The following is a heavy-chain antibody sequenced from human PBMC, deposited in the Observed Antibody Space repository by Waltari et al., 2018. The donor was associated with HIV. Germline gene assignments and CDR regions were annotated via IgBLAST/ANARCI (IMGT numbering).Heavy chain of an antibody. CDR3: AKDYFVVVTAAGPFDP. J-gene: IGHJ5*02. D-gene: IGHD2-21*02. CDR1: GVGFSNYG. Sequence: HLVDAGGRVGQPGGSLRVSCASFGVGFSNYGMHWVRQAPGKGLEWVAVISYDGSNNYYADSVKGRFTISRDNSKNTLYLQMNSLRAEDTAVYYCAKDYFVVVTAAGPFDPWGQGTLVTVSS. CDR2: ISYDGSNN. V-gene: IGHV3-30*18.